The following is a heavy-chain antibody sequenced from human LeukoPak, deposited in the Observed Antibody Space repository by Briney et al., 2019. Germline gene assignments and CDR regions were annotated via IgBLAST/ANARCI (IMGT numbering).Heavy chain of an antibody. V-gene: IGHV4-4*09. CDR3: SRLVAAMGTYYYYYYYMGV. J-gene: IGHJ6*03. D-gene: IGHD1-26*01. CDR1: GGAMSRYV. Sequence: AWSLAVECRSAGGAMSRYVWSWIRQILGKELEWIGYIYTSGSTNYNPSLKSRVTISVDTSKNQFSLKLSSVTAADTAVYYCSRLVAAMGTYYYYYYYMGVWGKGTTVTVSS. CDR2: IYTSGST.